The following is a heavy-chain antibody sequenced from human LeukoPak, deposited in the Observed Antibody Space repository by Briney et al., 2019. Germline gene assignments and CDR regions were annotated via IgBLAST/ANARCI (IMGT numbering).Heavy chain of an antibody. Sequence: ASETLSLTCTASGVSINNYYWSWIRQPPGKGLEWIGYIYYSGNTNYNPSLKSLVTISLDTSKNQCSLKLSSVTAADTAMYYCARSGYGDYRTFDYWGQGTLVTVSS. J-gene: IGHJ4*02. V-gene: IGHV4-59*01. D-gene: IGHD4-17*01. CDR3: ARSGYGDYRTFDY. CDR2: IYYSGNT. CDR1: GVSINNYY.